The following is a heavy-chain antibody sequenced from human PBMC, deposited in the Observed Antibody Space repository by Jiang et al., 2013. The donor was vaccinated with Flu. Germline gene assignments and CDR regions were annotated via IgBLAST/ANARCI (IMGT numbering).Heavy chain of an antibody. CDR1: GFTFTSSA. J-gene: IGHJ5*02. CDR2: IVVGSGNT. V-gene: IGHV1-58*02. Sequence: SGAEVKKPGTSVRVSCKASGFTFTSSAMQWVRQARGQRLEWIGWIVVGSGNTNYAQKFQERVTITRDMSTSTAYMELSSLRSEDTAVYYCAAVPLYYYDSSGQYNWFDPWGQGTLVTVSS. CDR3: AAVPLYYYDSSGQYNWFDP. D-gene: IGHD3-22*01.